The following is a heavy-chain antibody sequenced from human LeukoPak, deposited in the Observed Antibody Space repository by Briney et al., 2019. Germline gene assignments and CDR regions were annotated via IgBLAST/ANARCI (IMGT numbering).Heavy chain of an antibody. J-gene: IGHJ4*02. Sequence: GGSLRLSCAASGFTFSSYAMSWVRQAPGKGLEWVSAISGSGGSTYYADSVKGRFTISRDNSKNTLYLQMNSLRAEDTAVHYCAKNKIAAAGPYYFDYWGQGTLVTVSS. D-gene: IGHD6-13*01. CDR3: AKNKIAAAGPYYFDY. V-gene: IGHV3-23*01. CDR1: GFTFSSYA. CDR2: ISGSGGST.